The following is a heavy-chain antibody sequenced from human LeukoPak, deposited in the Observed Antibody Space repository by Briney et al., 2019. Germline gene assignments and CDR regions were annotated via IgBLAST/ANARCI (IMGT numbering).Heavy chain of an antibody. D-gene: IGHD6-19*01. CDR2: IYYSGST. Sequence: NASETLSLTCTVSGGSISSYYWSWIRQPPGKGLEWIGYIYYSGSTNYNPSLKGRVTISVDTSKNQFSLKLSSVTAADTAVYYCARHGGAGAEYFDYWGQGTLVTVSS. CDR1: GGSISSYY. V-gene: IGHV4-59*08. J-gene: IGHJ4*02. CDR3: ARHGGAGAEYFDY.